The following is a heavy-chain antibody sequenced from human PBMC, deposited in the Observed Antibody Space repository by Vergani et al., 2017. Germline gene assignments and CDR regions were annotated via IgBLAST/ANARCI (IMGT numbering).Heavy chain of an antibody. D-gene: IGHD3-10*01. Sequence: EVQLVESGGGLVQPGGSLRLSCAASGFTFSRHWMHWVRQAPGKGLVWVSRVNPEGTNTPYADSVKGRFTISRDNAKNSLYLQMNSLRAEDTAVYYCAREKGTYYYGSGSYYKGPYYYYGMDVWGQGTTVTVSS. V-gene: IGHV3-74*01. CDR3: AREKGTYYYGSGSYYKGPYYYYGMDV. J-gene: IGHJ6*02. CDR1: GFTFSRHW. CDR2: VNPEGTNT.